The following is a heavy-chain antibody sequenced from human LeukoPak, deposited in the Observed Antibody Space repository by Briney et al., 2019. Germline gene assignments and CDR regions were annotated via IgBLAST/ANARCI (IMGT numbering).Heavy chain of an antibody. V-gene: IGHV4-39*07. CDR3: AREIYTAADNWFDP. Sequence: SETLSLTCTVSGGYISTNSYYWGWVRQPPGKGLEWIGSMYYSGTTYYNPSLKSRVTISVDTSKNQFSLKLSSVTAADTAVYYCAREIYTAADNWFDPWGQGTLVTVSS. D-gene: IGHD3-16*01. CDR2: MYYSGTT. J-gene: IGHJ5*02. CDR1: GGYISTNSYY.